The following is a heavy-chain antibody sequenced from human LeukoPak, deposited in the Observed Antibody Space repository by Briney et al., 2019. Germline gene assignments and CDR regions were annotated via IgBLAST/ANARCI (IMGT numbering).Heavy chain of an antibody. CDR3: AAVRYYYDSSGYDY. Sequence: SVKVSCKASGFTFTSSAMQWVRQARGHRLEWIGWIVVGSGNTNYAQKFQERVTITRDMSTSTAYMELSSLRSEDTAVYYCAAVRYYYDSSGYDYWGQGTLVTVSS. CDR1: GFTFTSSA. J-gene: IGHJ4*02. CDR2: IVVGSGNT. D-gene: IGHD3-22*01. V-gene: IGHV1-58*02.